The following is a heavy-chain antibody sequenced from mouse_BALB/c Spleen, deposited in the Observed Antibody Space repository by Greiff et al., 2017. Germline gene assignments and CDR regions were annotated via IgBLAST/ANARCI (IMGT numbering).Heavy chain of an antibody. J-gene: IGHJ1*01. D-gene: IGHD2-1*01. V-gene: IGHV2-9-2*01. CDR1: GFSLTSYD. Sequence: QVQPKESGPGLVAPSQSLSITCTVSGFSLTSYDISWIRQPPGKGLEWLGVIWTGGGTNYNSAFMSRLSISKDNSKSQVFLKMNSLQTDDTAIYYCVRDGGNDWYFDVWGAGTTVTVSS. CDR2: IWTGGGT. CDR3: VRDGGNDWYFDV.